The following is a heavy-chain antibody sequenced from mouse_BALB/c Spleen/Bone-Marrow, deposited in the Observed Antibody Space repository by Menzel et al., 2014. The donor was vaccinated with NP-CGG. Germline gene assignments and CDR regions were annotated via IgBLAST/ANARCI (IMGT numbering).Heavy chain of an antibody. CDR1: GYIFTSYW. Sequence: QVQLQQSGAELVKPGASVKLSCKASGYIFTSYWMHWVKQRPGQGLEWIGEINPSNGRTNYVEKFKSKATLSGDKSSSTVYMQLSSLTSEDSAVYYCARSGYWYFDVWGAGTTVTVSA. D-gene: IGHD3-1*01. V-gene: IGHV1S81*02. J-gene: IGHJ1*01. CDR2: INPSNGRT. CDR3: ARSGYWYFDV.